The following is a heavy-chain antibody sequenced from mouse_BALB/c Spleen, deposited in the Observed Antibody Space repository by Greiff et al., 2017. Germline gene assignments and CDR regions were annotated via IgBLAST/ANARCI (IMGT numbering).Heavy chain of an antibody. D-gene: IGHD1-1*01. V-gene: IGHV2-6-5*01. CDR1: GFSLTDYG. Sequence: VKLVESGPGLVAPSQSLSITCTVSGFSLTDYGVSWIRQPPGKGLEWLGVIWGGGSTYYNSALKSRLSISKDNSKSQVFLKMNRMQTDDTAMYYCAPHYYGSSSEAYWGQGTLVTVSA. CDR2: IWGGGST. J-gene: IGHJ3*01. CDR3: APHYYGSSSEAY.